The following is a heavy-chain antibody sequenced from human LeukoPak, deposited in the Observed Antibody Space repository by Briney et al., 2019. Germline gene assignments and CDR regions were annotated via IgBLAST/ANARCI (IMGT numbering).Heavy chain of an antibody. Sequence: SSETLSLTCAVSGGSISSSNWWSWVRQLPGKGLEWIGEIYHSGSTNYNPSLKSRVTISVDKSKNQFSLKLSSVTAADTAVYYCASYPYGSGSYYKALTYWGQGTLVTVSS. V-gene: IGHV4-4*02. CDR3: ASYPYGSGSYYKALTY. D-gene: IGHD3-10*01. J-gene: IGHJ4*02. CDR2: IYHSGST. CDR1: GGSISSSNW.